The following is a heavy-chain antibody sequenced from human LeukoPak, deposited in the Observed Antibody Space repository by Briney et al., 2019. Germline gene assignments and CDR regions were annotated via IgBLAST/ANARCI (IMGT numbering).Heavy chain of an antibody. CDR2: IYWDDDK. J-gene: IGHJ4*02. CDR1: GFSLSTSGVG. V-gene: IGHV2-5*02. Sequence: SGPTLVKPTQTLTLTCTFSGFSLSTSGVGVGWIRQPPGKALEWLALIYWDDDKRYSPSLKSRLTITKDTSKNQAVLTMTNMDPVDTATYYCAHKGGSSGYYQRLFDYWGQGTLVTVSS. D-gene: IGHD3-22*01. CDR3: AHKGGSSGYYQRLFDY.